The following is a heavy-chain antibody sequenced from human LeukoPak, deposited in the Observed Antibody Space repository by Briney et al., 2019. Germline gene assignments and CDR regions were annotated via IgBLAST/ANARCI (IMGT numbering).Heavy chain of an antibody. Sequence: SETLSLTRIVSGGSISSGSHYWGWIRQPPGKGLEWIGSVYYRGNTYYNPSLKSRVTISVVTSKSQFSLRLNSVTAADTSVYYCARLWSGLRPPDYWGQGTLVTVSS. CDR2: VYYRGNT. CDR1: GGSISSGSHY. V-gene: IGHV4-39*01. D-gene: IGHD3-3*01. J-gene: IGHJ4*02. CDR3: ARLWSGLRPPDY.